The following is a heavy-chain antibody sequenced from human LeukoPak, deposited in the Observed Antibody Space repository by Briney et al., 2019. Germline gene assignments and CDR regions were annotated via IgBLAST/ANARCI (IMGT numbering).Heavy chain of an antibody. Sequence: GGSLRLSCAASGFTFNTYWMTWVRQAPGKGLEWVANIKQDGSEKYYVDSVKGRFTISRDNAKNSLYLQMNSLRAEDTAVYYCARDRRDFWSASYFDYWGQGTLVTVSS. D-gene: IGHD3-3*01. J-gene: IGHJ4*02. CDR2: IKQDGSEK. CDR3: ARDRRDFWSASYFDY. CDR1: GFTFNTYW. V-gene: IGHV3-7*01.